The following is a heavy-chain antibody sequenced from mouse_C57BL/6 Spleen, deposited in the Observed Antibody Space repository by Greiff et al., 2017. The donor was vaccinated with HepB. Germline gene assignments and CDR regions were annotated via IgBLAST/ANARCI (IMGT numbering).Heavy chain of an antibody. CDR1: GYSITSGYY. D-gene: IGHD2-1*01. CDR2: ISYDGSN. CDR3: ARAYGNYPWYFDV. J-gene: IGHJ1*03. Sequence: ESGPGLVKPSQSLSLTCSVTGYSITSGYYWNWIRQFPGNKLEWMGYISYDGSNNYNPSLKNRISITRDTSKNQFFLKLNSVTTEDTATYYCARAYGNYPWYFDVWGTGTTVTVSS. V-gene: IGHV3-6*01.